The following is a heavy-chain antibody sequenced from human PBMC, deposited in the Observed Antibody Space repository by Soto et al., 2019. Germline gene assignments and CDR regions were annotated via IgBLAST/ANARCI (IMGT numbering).Heavy chain of an antibody. Sequence: QVQLVQSGAEVKKPGSSVKVSCKASGGTFSSYTISWVRQAPGQGLEWMGRINPILAIANYAQKFQGRVTITADKSTSTAYMELSSLRSEDTAVYYCARATVTGDNWFDPWGQGTLVTVSS. CDR2: INPILAIA. D-gene: IGHD4-17*01. V-gene: IGHV1-69*02. CDR1: GGTFSSYT. CDR3: ARATVTGDNWFDP. J-gene: IGHJ5*02.